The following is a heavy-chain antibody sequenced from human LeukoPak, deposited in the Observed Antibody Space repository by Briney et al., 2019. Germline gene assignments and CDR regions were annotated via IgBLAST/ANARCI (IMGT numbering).Heavy chain of an antibody. CDR1: GFVVSSNY. D-gene: IGHD5-18*01. CDR2: IYSGGTT. CDR3: ARDARGYTYGPDY. J-gene: IGHJ4*02. V-gene: IGHV3-53*01. Sequence: PGGSLRLSCAVSGFVVSSNYMSWVRQAPGKGLEWVSPIYSGGTTYYADSVKGRFTISSDNSKNTLYLQMNSLRAEDTAVYYCARDARGYTYGPDYWGQGTVITVTA.